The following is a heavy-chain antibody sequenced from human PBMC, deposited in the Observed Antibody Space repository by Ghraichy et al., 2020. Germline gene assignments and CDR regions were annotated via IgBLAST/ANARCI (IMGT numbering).Heavy chain of an antibody. V-gene: IGHV4-59*08. J-gene: IGHJ5*02. CDR3: ARLDGKGRYCSSTSCYSHWFDP. Sequence: SQTLSLTCTVSGGSISSYYWSWIRQPPGKGLEWIGYIYYSGSTNYNPSLKSRVTISVDTSKNQFSLKLSSVTAADTAVYYCARLDGKGRYCSSTSCYSHWFDPWGQGTLVTVSS. CDR1: GGSISSYY. D-gene: IGHD2-2*02. CDR2: IYYSGST.